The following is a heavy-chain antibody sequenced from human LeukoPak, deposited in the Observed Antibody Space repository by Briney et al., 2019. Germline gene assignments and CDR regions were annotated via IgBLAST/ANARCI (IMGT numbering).Heavy chain of an antibody. CDR3: AGDGYNSRRFFDY. Sequence: ALVKVSCKTSGYTFNAYYMHWVRQAPGQGLEWMGWINPNSGGSNYAQKFQGRVTMTSDTSINTAYMELSRLISDDTAVYYCAGDGYNSRRFFDYWGQGTLVTVSS. CDR2: INPNSGGS. D-gene: IGHD5-24*01. CDR1: GYTFNAYY. J-gene: IGHJ4*02. V-gene: IGHV1-2*02.